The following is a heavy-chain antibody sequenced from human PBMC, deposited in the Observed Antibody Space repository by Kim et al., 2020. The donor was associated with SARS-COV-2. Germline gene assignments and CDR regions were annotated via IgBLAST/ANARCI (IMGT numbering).Heavy chain of an antibody. CDR3: AKSDCAGGGCFLINY. J-gene: IGHJ4*02. V-gene: IGHV3-23*01. CDR1: GFTFSDHA. Sequence: GGSLRLSCAASGFTFSDHAMNWVRQAPGRGLEWVSGIGGTDGTTYYADFVKGRFTISRDNSRNTLFLLMNALRAEDTAIYYCAKSDCAGGGCFLINYWAQGTLVTVSS. D-gene: IGHD2-8*02. CDR2: IGGTDGTT.